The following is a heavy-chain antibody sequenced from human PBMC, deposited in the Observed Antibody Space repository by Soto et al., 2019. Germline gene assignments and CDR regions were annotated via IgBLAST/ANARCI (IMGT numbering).Heavy chain of an antibody. CDR2: IKEDGNEK. D-gene: IGHD3-10*01. CDR1: GFTFSRYW. CDR3: VRDGLLLWLGEAGWFDT. V-gene: IGHV3-7*01. J-gene: IGHJ5*02. Sequence: EVQLVQSGGGLVQPGGSLRLSCAASGFTFSRYWMTWVRQTPGRGLEWVASIKEDGNEKYYMDSLKGRFTISRDNAKNSLSLEVSGPRPDDTAVYYCVRDGLLLWLGEAGWFDTWGQGSLITVS.